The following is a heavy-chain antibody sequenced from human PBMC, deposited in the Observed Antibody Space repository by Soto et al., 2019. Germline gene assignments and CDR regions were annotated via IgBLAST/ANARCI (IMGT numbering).Heavy chain of an antibody. CDR1: GFDFSSYG. CDR3: ASFGNPTVPSSAIKRTHNWFDP. V-gene: IGHV3-48*03. CDR2: ISSSGSMI. Sequence: EVQLVESGGGLVQPGGSLRLSCAASGFDFSSYGANWVRHTPGKGLEWVSFISSSGSMIYYADSVKGRFTISRDNAKNSLHLQMNSLRAEDTAVYYCASFGNPTVPSSAIKRTHNWFDPWGQGTLVTVSP. J-gene: IGHJ5*02. D-gene: IGHD2-2*02.